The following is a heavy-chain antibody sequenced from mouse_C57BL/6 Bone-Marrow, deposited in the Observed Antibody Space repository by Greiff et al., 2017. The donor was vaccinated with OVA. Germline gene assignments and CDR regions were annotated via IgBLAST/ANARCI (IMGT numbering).Heavy chain of an antibody. CDR2: IDPGNGDT. CDR3: TTGNLAWFAY. Sequence: EVQLQQSGAELVRPGASVKLSCTASGFTFKDYYMHWVKQRPEQGLEWIGWIDPGNGDTEYASKFQGKATITADTSSNTAYLQLSSLTSEDTAVYYCTTGNLAWFAYWGQGTLVTVSA. D-gene: IGHD2-1*01. J-gene: IGHJ3*01. CDR1: GFTFKDYY. V-gene: IGHV14-4*01.